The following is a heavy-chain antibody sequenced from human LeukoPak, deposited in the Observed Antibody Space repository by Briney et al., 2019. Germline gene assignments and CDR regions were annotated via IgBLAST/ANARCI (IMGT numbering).Heavy chain of an antibody. V-gene: IGHV3-9*01. J-gene: IGHJ4*02. CDR3: AKDVIRDGYSPFDY. D-gene: IGHD5-24*01. CDR2: ISWNSGSI. CDR1: GFTFDDYA. Sequence: GGSLRLSCAASGFTFDDYAMHWVRQAPGKGLEWVSGISWNSGSIGYADSVKGRFTISRDNAKNSLYLQMNSLRAEDTALYYCAKDVIRDGYSPFDYWGQGTLVTVSS.